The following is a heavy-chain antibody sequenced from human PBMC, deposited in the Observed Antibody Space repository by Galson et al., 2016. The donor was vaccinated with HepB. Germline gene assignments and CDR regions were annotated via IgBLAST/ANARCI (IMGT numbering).Heavy chain of an antibody. D-gene: IGHD3-3*02. CDR2: VYYSGST. Sequence: TLSLTCNVSGAFISSGGYYWNWIRLHPGKGLEWIGCVYYSGSTYYNPSLESRATISVDPSENQFSLKLSSVTAADTAVYYCARAGSKVLVFGNWGQGTLVTVSS. CDR1: GAFISSGGYY. V-gene: IGHV4-31*03. CDR3: ARAGSKVLVFGN. J-gene: IGHJ4*02.